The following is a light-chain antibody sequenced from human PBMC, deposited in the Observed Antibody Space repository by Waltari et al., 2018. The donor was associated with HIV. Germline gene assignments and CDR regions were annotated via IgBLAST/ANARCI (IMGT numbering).Light chain of an antibody. CDR3: HQYKSYFPT. CDR1: QSVDTW. J-gene: IGKJ1*01. V-gene: IGKV1-5*03. Sequence: DIQMTQAPSTLSASIGDRVDINCQDSQSVDTWLAWYQHKPGKAPTLLIYETSILQDGVSSRFSGSGSATEFTLTITGLQPDDFATYYCHQYKSYFPTFGQGTKVEV. CDR2: ETS.